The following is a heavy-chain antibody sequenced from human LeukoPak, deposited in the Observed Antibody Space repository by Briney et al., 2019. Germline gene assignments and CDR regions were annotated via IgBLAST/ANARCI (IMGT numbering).Heavy chain of an antibody. J-gene: IGHJ4*02. D-gene: IGHD6-13*01. V-gene: IGHV4-34*01. Sequence: SETLSLTCAVHGGSFSGYYWIWIRQPPGKGLEWIGEIDHSGNTQYNPSLKSRVTISIDTSKNQFSLYLTSVTAADTAMYYCARQARMGAAAPFNYWGQGTLVTVSS. CDR2: IDHSGNT. CDR3: ARQARMGAAAPFNY. CDR1: GGSFSGYY.